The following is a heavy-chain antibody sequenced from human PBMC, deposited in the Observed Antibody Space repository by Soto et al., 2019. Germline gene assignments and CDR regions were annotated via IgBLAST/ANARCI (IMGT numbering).Heavy chain of an antibody. Sequence: QVQLVESGGGVVQPGRSLRLSCAASGFTFSSYGMHWVRQAPGKGLEWVAVISYDGSNKYYADSVKGRFTISRDNSKNTLYLQMNSRRAEDTAVYYGAKDPRLDILTGPFDYWGQGTLVTVSS. CDR3: AKDPRLDILTGPFDY. V-gene: IGHV3-30*18. J-gene: IGHJ4*02. CDR1: GFTFSSYG. D-gene: IGHD3-9*01. CDR2: ISYDGSNK.